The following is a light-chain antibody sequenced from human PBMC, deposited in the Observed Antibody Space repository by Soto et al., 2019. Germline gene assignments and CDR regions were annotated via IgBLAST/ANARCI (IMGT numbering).Light chain of an antibody. CDR2: GAS. CDR3: QQYNNWPPLT. V-gene: IGKV3-15*01. J-gene: IGKJ4*01. Sequence: ETVMTQSPATLSASPGEGVTLSCRASQSLSGNLAWYQQKPGQAPRLLIYGASTRATGIPARFSGSGSGTEFTLTISSLQSEDFAVYYCQQYNNWPPLTFGGGTKVEI. CDR1: QSLSGN.